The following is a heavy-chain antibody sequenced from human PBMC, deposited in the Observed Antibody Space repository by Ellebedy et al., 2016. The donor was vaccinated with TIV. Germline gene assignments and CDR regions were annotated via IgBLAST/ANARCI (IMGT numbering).Heavy chain of an antibody. J-gene: IGHJ3*02. Sequence: SETLSLTXTVSGGSISSGDYYLNWIRQPPGKGLEWIGYIFYSGSTYYNPSLKSRVVISVDTSKNQFSLRLTSVTAADTAVYYCARGRAVAGTFAFDMWGQGTKVTVSS. V-gene: IGHV4-30-4*01. CDR1: GGSISSGDYY. CDR3: ARGRAVAGTFAFDM. D-gene: IGHD6-19*01. CDR2: IFYSGST.